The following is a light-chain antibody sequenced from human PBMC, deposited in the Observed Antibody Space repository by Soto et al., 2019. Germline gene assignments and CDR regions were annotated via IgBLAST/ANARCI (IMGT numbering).Light chain of an antibody. V-gene: IGLV2-14*01. Sequence: QSALTQPASVSGSPGQSITISCTGTSSDVGGYNYVSWYQQHPGKAPKLMIYDVSNRPSGVSNRFSGSKSGNTASLTISGLQAEDEADYYCSSYTSRSTAVFGRGTQLTVL. CDR1: SSDVGGYNY. CDR2: DVS. J-gene: IGLJ7*01. CDR3: SSYTSRSTAV.